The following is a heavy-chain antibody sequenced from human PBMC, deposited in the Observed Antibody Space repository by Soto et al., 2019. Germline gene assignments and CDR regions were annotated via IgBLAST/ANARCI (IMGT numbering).Heavy chain of an antibody. CDR2: ISYSGST. CDR1: GGSISSSSYY. V-gene: IGHV4-39*01. J-gene: IGHJ6*02. Sequence: SETLSLTCTVSGGSISSSSYYWGWIRQPPGKGLEWIGSISYSGSTCYNPSLKSRVTMSVDTSKNQFSLKLSSVTAADTAVYYCARLHGYCISTSCYGYYGMDVWGQGTTVTAP. CDR3: ARLHGYCISTSCYGYYGMDV. D-gene: IGHD2-2*01.